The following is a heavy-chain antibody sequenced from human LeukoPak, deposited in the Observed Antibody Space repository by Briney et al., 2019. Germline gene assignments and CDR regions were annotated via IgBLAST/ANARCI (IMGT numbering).Heavy chain of an antibody. D-gene: IGHD3-3*01. J-gene: IGHJ3*02. V-gene: IGHV1-8*01. CDR3: AATQIRITIFGVVINDIWAFDI. Sequence: GASVKVSCKASGYTFTSYDINWVRQATGQGLEWMGWRNPNSGNTGYAQKFQGRVTMTRNTSISTAYMELSSLRSEDTAVYYCAATQIRITIFGVVINDIWAFDIWGQGTMVTVSS. CDR1: GYTFTSYD. CDR2: RNPNSGNT.